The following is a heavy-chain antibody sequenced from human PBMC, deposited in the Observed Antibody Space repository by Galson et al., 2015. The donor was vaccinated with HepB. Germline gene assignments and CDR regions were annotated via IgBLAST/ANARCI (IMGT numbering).Heavy chain of an antibody. J-gene: IGHJ6*02. CDR2: ISGSGAYT. CDR1: GLTFSNYA. CDR3: AKAYGVVTAPYGMDV. D-gene: IGHD2-21*02. V-gene: IGHV3-23*01. Sequence: SLRLSCAASGLTFSNYAMTWVRQAPGKELEWVSAISGSGAYTYYPDSLKGRFTISRDNTKNTLYLQMNSVRAEDTAVYYCAKAYGVVTAPYGMDVWGQGTTVIVSS.